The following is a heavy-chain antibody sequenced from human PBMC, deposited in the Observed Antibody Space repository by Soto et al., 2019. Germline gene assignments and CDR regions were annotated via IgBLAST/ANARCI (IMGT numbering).Heavy chain of an antibody. J-gene: IGHJ4*02. Sequence: PGGSLRLSCAAFGFKFSNYAISWVRQAPGKGLEWVSLISATGGGTYYADSVKGRFTISRDNSHNTLYLQVHSLTAEDTAVYYCAKDRRAGGNSAFYFDFWGQGAQVTVSS. CDR3: AKDRRAGGNSAFYFDF. CDR1: GFKFSNYA. V-gene: IGHV3-23*01. D-gene: IGHD3-16*01. CDR2: ISATGGGT.